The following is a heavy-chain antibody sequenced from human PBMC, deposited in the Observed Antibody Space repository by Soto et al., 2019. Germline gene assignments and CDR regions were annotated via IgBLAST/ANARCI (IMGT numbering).Heavy chain of an antibody. CDR1: GGTFRTAA. Sequence: QVQLEQSGAEVKKPGSSVKVSCKASGGTFRTAAVSWVRQAPGQGLEWMGGIMPVFRTPDYAQKFHGRVTITADESTSTDYMELSGLRSDATAVYYCARDNDRPQLGGNYYYILDVWGQGTTITVSS. CDR3: ARDNDRPQLGGNYYYILDV. J-gene: IGHJ6*02. V-gene: IGHV1-69*12. D-gene: IGHD2-8*01. CDR2: IMPVFRTP.